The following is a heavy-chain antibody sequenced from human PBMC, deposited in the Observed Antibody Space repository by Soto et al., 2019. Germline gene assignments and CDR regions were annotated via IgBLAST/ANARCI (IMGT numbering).Heavy chain of an antibody. J-gene: IGHJ3*02. Sequence: QSGGSLRLSCAASGFTFDDYAMHWVRQAPGKGLEWVSGISWNSGSIGYADSVKGRFTISRDNAKNSLYLQMNSLRAEDTAVYYCARDYYGSGSYRDATFDIWGQGTMVTVSS. V-gene: IGHV3-9*01. CDR2: ISWNSGSI. CDR3: ARDYYGSGSYRDATFDI. D-gene: IGHD3-10*01. CDR1: GFTFDDYA.